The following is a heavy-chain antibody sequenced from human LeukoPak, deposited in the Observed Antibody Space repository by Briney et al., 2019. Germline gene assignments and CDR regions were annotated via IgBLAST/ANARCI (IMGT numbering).Heavy chain of an antibody. CDR3: AGSMVRAASYFDY. J-gene: IGHJ4*02. CDR2: IYYSGST. D-gene: IGHD3-10*01. CDR1: GGSISSYY. V-gene: IGHV4-59*01. Sequence: PSETLSLTCTVSGGSISSYYWSWIRQPPGKGLEWIGYIYYSGSTNYNPSLKSRVTISVDTSKNQFSLKLSSVTAADTAVYYCAGSMVRAASYFDYWGQGTLVTVSS.